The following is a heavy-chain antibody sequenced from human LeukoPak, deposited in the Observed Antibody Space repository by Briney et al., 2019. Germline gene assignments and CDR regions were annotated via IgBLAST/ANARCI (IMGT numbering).Heavy chain of an antibody. Sequence: TSVKVSCKASGYTLTDYYMHWVRQAPGQGLEWMGRINPNSGGTNYAQKFQGRVTMTRDTSISTVYMELSRLRSDNTAVYYCARVGYYESSGYYEYWGQGTLVTVSS. D-gene: IGHD3-22*01. CDR2: INPNSGGT. CDR3: ARVGYYESSGYYEY. V-gene: IGHV1-2*06. CDR1: GYTLTDYY. J-gene: IGHJ4*02.